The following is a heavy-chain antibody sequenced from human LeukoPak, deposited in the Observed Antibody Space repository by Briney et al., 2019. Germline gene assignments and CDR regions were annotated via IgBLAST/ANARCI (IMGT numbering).Heavy chain of an antibody. Sequence: ASVKVSCKASGYTFTSYGISWVRQAPGQGLEWMGWISAYNGNTNYAQKLQGRVTITTDTSTSTAYMELRSLRSDDTAVYYCAREDYYDSSGYYPLDYWGQGTLVTVSS. CDR3: AREDYYDSSGYYPLDY. J-gene: IGHJ4*02. CDR2: ISAYNGNT. CDR1: GYTFTSYG. V-gene: IGHV1-18*01. D-gene: IGHD3-22*01.